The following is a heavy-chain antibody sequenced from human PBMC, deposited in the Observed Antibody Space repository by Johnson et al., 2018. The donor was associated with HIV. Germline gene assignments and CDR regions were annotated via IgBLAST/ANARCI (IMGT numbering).Heavy chain of an antibody. CDR3: ARLAAAGTNDAFDI. D-gene: IGHD6-13*01. CDR1: GFTFSDYY. CDR2: IKQDGSEK. V-gene: IGHV3-7*03. J-gene: IGHJ3*02. Sequence: MMLVESGGGLVKPGGSLRLSCAASGFTFSDYYMSWIRQAPGKGLEWVANIKQDGSEKYYVDSVKGRFTISSDNAKNSLYLQMNSLRAEDTAVYYCARLAAAGTNDAFDIWGQGTMVTVSS.